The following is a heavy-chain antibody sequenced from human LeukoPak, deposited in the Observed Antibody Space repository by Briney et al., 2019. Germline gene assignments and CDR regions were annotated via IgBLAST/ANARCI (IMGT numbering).Heavy chain of an antibody. J-gene: IGHJ4*02. Sequence: PGGSLRLSCAASRFTFSSYAMSWVRQAPGKGLEWVSYISSSGSTKHYADSVKGRFTISRDNAKNSLYLQMNSLRAEDTAVYYCARDPYYGDYVVWGQGTLVTVSS. V-gene: IGHV3-48*03. D-gene: IGHD4-17*01. CDR3: ARDPYYGDYVV. CDR2: ISSSGSTK. CDR1: RFTFSSYA.